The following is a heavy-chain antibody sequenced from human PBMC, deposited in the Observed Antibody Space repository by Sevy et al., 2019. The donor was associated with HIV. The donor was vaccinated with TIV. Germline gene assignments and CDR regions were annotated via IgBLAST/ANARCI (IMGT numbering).Heavy chain of an antibody. CDR2: ISYDERDI. J-gene: IGHJ4*02. Sequence: GGSLRLSCAASGFTFSDYAMHWVRQAPGKGLEWLSYISYDERDIYYLDSVRGRFSVSRDISKRTLFPQMNDLRPEDTAVYYCARRDVNHQYLMDYWGQGILVTVSS. CDR1: GFTFSDYA. V-gene: IGHV3-30*03. CDR3: ARRDVNHQYLMDY. D-gene: IGHD2-8*01.